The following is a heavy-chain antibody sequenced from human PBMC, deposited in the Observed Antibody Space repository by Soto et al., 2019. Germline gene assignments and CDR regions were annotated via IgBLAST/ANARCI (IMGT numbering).Heavy chain of an antibody. D-gene: IGHD6-19*01. CDR1: GGTFSSYA. J-gene: IGHJ4*02. V-gene: IGHV1-69*13. CDR2: IIPIFGTA. Sequence: SVKVSCKASGGTFSSYAISWVRQAPGQGLEWMGGIIPIFGTANYAQKFQGRVTITADESTSTAYMELSSLRSEDTAVYYCARVLLEQWLVPRNIYFAYWGQGTLVTVSS. CDR3: ARVLLEQWLVPRNIYFAY.